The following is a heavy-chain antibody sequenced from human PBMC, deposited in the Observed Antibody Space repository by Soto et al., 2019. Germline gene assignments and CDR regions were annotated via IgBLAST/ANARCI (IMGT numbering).Heavy chain of an antibody. Sequence: EVQLVESGGGLVQPGGSLKLSCAASGFTFSGSAMHWVRQASGKGLEWVGRIRSKTNDYATAYAVSVKGRFTISRDDSRNTAYLQMNSLRTEDTAVYSCARGVYDFWSGHPEGFYYWGQGTVVTVSS. CDR3: ARGVYDFWSGHPEGFYY. V-gene: IGHV3-73*02. D-gene: IGHD3-3*01. CDR2: IRSKTNDYAT. J-gene: IGHJ4*02. CDR1: GFTFSGSA.